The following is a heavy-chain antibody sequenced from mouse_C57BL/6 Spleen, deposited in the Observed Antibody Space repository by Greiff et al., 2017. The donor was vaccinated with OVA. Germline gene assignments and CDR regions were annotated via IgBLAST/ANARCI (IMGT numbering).Heavy chain of an antibody. CDR1: GFTFSDYG. CDR2: ISSGSSTI. Sequence: EVKLQESGGGLVKPGGSLKLSCAASGFTFSDYGMHWVRQAPEKGLEWVAYISSGSSTIYYADTVKGRFTISRDNAKNTLFLQMTSLRSEDTAMYYCARSGGVVAPTAYFDVWGTGTTVTVSS. J-gene: IGHJ1*03. V-gene: IGHV5-17*01. D-gene: IGHD1-1*01. CDR3: ARSGGVVAPTAYFDV.